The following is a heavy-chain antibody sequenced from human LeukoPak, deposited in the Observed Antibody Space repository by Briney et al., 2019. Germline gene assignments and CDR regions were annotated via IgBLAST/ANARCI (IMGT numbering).Heavy chain of an antibody. CDR1: GYSISSGYY. J-gene: IGHJ5*02. CDR2: IYTSGST. Sequence: SETLSLTCAVSGYSISSGYYWSWIRQPAGKGLEWIGRIYTSGSTNYNPSLKSRVTMSVDTSKNQFSLKLSSVTAADTAVYYCARARITMVRGVIIVGWFDPWAREPWSPSPQ. CDR3: ARARITMVRGVIIVGWFDP. D-gene: IGHD3-10*01. V-gene: IGHV4-4*07.